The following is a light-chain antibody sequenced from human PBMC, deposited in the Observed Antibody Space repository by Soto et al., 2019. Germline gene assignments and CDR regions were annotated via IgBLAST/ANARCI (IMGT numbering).Light chain of an antibody. CDR2: DAS. V-gene: IGKV3-20*01. CDR1: QSVSSNF. J-gene: IGKJ1*01. Sequence: EIVMTQSPATLSVSPGERATLSCRASQSVSSNFLAWYQQKPGQAPRLLIYDASSRATGIPDRFSGSGSGTDFTLTISRLEPEDFAVYYCQQSGNSPGTFGQGTKVDI. CDR3: QQSGNSPGT.